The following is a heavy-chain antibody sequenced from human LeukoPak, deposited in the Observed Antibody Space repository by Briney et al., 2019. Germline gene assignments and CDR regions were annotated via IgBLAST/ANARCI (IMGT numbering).Heavy chain of an antibody. CDR1: GFTFSSYA. J-gene: IGHJ6*02. Sequence: GGSLRLSCAASGFTFSSYAMHWVRQAPGKGLEWVAVISYDGSNKYYADSVKGRFTISRDNSKNTLYLQMNSLRAEDTAVYYCARAVQPLPNYYYGMDVWGQGTSVAVSS. D-gene: IGHD1-14*01. CDR3: ARAVQPLPNYYYGMDV. CDR2: ISYDGSNK. V-gene: IGHV3-30-3*01.